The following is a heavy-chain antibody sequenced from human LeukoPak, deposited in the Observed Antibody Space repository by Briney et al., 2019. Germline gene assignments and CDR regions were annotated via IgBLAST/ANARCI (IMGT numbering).Heavy chain of an antibody. CDR1: GGSISSGGYY. CDR2: IYHSGST. Sequence: PSETLSLTCTVSGGSISSGGYYWSWIRQPPGKGLEWIGYIYHSGSTYYNPSLKSRVTISVDRSKNQFSLKLSSVTAADTAVYYCARWAIFGVVLSGYMDVWGKGTTVTVSS. CDR3: ARWAIFGVVLSGYMDV. V-gene: IGHV4-30-2*01. J-gene: IGHJ6*03. D-gene: IGHD3-3*01.